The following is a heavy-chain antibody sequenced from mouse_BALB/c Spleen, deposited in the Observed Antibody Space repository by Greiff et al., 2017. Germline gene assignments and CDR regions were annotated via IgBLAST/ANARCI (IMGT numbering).Heavy chain of an antibody. CDR1: GYAFSSYW. J-gene: IGHJ3*01. Sequence: VQLQQSGAELVRPVSSVKISCKASGYAFSSYWMNWVKQRPGQGLEWIGQIYPGDGDTNYNGKFKGKATLTADKSSSTAYMQLSSLTSEDSAVYFCAKIYYGNWGFAYWGQGTLVTVSA. CDR3: AKIYYGNWGFAY. D-gene: IGHD2-1*01. CDR2: IYPGDGDT. V-gene: IGHV1-80*01.